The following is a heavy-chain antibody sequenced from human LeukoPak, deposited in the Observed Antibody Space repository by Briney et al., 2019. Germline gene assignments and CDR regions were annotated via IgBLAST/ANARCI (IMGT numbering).Heavy chain of an antibody. V-gene: IGHV4-59*01. J-gene: IGHJ4*02. CDR3: AGMRITTPTVRTLDY. CDR1: GGSMSTYY. CDR2: IYYTGST. Sequence: PSETLSLTCTVSGGSMSTYYWTWIREPPGKGLEWIGFIYYTGSTNYNPSLKSRVTISVDTSKNQFSLKLSSVTAADTAVYYCAGMRITTPTVRTLDYWGQGTLVTVSS. D-gene: IGHD1-14*01.